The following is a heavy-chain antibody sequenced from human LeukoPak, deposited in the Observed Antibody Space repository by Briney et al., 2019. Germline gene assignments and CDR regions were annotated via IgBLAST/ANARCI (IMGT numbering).Heavy chain of an antibody. Sequence: ASVKVSCKASGYMFTGYYMHWVRQAPGQGLEWMGWINPNSAGTNYAQKFQGRVTMTRDTSISTAYMDLNRLRSDDTAVYYCARVVAVTGTPVYYMDVWGKGTTVTVSS. CDR2: INPNSAGT. CDR3: ARVVAVTGTPVYYMDV. CDR1: GYMFTGYY. D-gene: IGHD6-19*01. V-gene: IGHV1-2*02. J-gene: IGHJ6*03.